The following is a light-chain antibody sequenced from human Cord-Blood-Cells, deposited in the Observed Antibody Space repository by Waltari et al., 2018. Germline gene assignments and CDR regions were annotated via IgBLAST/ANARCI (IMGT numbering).Light chain of an antibody. CDR3: CSYAGSYTLYV. CDR2: DVS. V-gene: IGLV2-11*01. J-gene: IGLJ1*01. CDR1: SSDVGGYNY. Sequence: QSALTQPRSVSGSPGQSVTIPCPGTSSDVGGYNYVSWYQQHPGKAPKLMIYDVSKRPAGVPDRFSGSKSGNTASLTISGLQAEDEADYYCCSYAGSYTLYVFGTGTKVTVL.